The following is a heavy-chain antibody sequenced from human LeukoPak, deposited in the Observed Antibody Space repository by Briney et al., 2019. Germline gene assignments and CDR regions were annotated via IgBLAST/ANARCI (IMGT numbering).Heavy chain of an antibody. CDR3: ARDLGDILTGWHRGFLDY. V-gene: IGHV3-11*01. Sequence: GGSLRLSCAASGFTFSDYYMSWIRQAPGKGLEWVPYISSSGSTIYYADSVKGRFTISRDNAKNSLYLQMNSLRAEDTAVYYCARDLGDILTGWHRGFLDYWGQGTLVTVSS. D-gene: IGHD3-9*01. CDR1: GFTFSDYY. J-gene: IGHJ4*02. CDR2: ISSSGSTI.